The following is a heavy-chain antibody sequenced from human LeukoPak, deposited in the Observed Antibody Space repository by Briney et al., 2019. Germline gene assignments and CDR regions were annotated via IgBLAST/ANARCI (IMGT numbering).Heavy chain of an antibody. CDR1: GGSFSGYY. Sequence: SETLSLTCVVYGGSFSGYYWSWIRQPPGKGLEWIGEINHSGSTNYNPSLKSRVTISVDTSKNQFSLKLSSVTAADTAVYYCARGRYGYCSGGSCYSNWFDPWGQGTLVTVSS. J-gene: IGHJ5*02. V-gene: IGHV4-34*01. CDR3: ARGRYGYCSGGSCYSNWFDP. CDR2: INHSGST. D-gene: IGHD2-15*01.